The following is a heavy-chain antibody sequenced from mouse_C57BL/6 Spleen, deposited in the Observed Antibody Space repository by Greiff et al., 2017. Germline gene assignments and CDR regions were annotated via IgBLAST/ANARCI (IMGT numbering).Heavy chain of an antibody. Sequence: DVHLVESGGDLVKPGGSLKLSCAASGFTFSSYGMSWVRQTPDKRLEWVATISSGGSYTYYPDSVKGRFTSSRDNAKNTLYLQMSSLKSEDTAMYYCARHRGYGSSFYAMDYWGQGTSVTVSS. CDR2: ISSGGSYT. V-gene: IGHV5-6*01. CDR3: ARHRGYGSSFYAMDY. J-gene: IGHJ4*01. CDR1: GFTFSSYG. D-gene: IGHD1-1*01.